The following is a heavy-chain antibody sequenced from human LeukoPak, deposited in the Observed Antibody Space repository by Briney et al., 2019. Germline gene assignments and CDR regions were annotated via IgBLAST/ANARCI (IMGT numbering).Heavy chain of an antibody. D-gene: IGHD2-2*01. J-gene: IGHJ6*02. CDR2: IYYSGST. CDR1: GGSFSGYY. CDR3: ARAPIRRYCSSTSCGMDV. V-gene: IGHV4-59*01. Sequence: SETLSLTCAVYGGSFSGYYWSWIRQPPGKGLEWIGYIYYSGSTNYNPSLKSRVTISVDTSKNQFSLKLSSVTAADTAVYYCARAPIRRYCSSTSCGMDVWGQGTTVTVSS.